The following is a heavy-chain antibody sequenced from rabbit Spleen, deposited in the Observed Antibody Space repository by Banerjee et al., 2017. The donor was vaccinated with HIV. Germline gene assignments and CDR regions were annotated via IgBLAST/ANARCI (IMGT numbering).Heavy chain of an antibody. CDR2: IEAGSSGST. J-gene: IGHJ6*01. CDR3: ARDSGTSFSSYGMDL. CDR1: GVSFSVSSY. Sequence: QEQLVESGGGLVKPGASLTLTCIASGVSFSVSSYMCWVRQAPGKGLEWIACIEAGSSGSTYYASWAKGRFTISKTSSTTVTLQMTSLTAADTATYFCARDSGTSFSSYGMDLWGQGTLVTVS. D-gene: IGHD8-1*01. V-gene: IGHV1S45*01.